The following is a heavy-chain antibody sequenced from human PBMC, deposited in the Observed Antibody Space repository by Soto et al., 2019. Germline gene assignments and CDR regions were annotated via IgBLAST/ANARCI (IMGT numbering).Heavy chain of an antibody. CDR3: ATNYGSGSTHFDN. J-gene: IGHJ4*02. D-gene: IGHD3-10*01. CDR2: IIRMLGMS. CDR1: GDTFNFYT. V-gene: IGHV1-69*02. Sequence: QVQLVQSGAEVKTPGSSVKVSCTASGDTFNFYTLSWVRQAPGQGLEWMGRIIRMLGMSNYAQKFQGRVTMIADKSTRTVYMVLCGLRSEDTALYFCATNYGSGSTHFDNWGQGTLVTVSS.